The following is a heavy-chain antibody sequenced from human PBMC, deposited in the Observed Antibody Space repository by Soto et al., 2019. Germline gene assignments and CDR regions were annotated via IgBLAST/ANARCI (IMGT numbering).Heavy chain of an antibody. CDR3: AKGGVVAATPFDY. J-gene: IGHJ4*02. CDR1: GFTFSSYG. V-gene: IGHV3-30*18. CDR2: ISYDGSNK. D-gene: IGHD2-15*01. Sequence: GGSLRLSCAASGFTFSSYGMHWVRQAPGKGLEWVAVISYDGSNKYYADSVKGRFTISRDNSKNTLYLQMNSLRAEDTAVYYCAKGGVVAATPFDYWGQGTLVTVSS.